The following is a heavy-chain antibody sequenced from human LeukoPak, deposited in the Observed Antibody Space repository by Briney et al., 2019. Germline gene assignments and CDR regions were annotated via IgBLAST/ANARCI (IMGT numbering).Heavy chain of an antibody. V-gene: IGHV3-21*01. CDR3: ARGVRIAVAGYIDY. Sequence: GGSLRLSCAASGFTFSSYSMNWVRQAPGKGLEWVSSISSSSSYIYYADSVKGRFTISRDNSKNTLYLQMNSLRAEGTTVYYCARGVRIAVAGYIDYWGQGTLVTVSS. CDR1: GFTFSSYS. CDR2: ISSSSSYI. D-gene: IGHD6-19*01. J-gene: IGHJ4*02.